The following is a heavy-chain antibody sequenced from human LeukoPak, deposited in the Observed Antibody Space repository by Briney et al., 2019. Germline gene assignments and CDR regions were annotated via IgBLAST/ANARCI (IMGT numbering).Heavy chain of an antibody. CDR3: ARRGDYSYAFDI. CDR1: GYTFAGYY. V-gene: IGHV1-2*04. D-gene: IGHD4-17*01. J-gene: IGHJ3*02. Sequence: ASVKVSCRASGYTFAGYYMHWVRQAPGQGLEWMGWINPNSGGTNYAQKFQGWVTMTRDTSISTAYMELSRLRSDDTAVYYCARRGDYSYAFDIWGQGTMVTVSS. CDR2: INPNSGGT.